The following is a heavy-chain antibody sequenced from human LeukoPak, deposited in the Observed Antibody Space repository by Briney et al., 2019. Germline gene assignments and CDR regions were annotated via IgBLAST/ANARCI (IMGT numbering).Heavy chain of an antibody. V-gene: IGHV3-7*01. Sequence: PGGSLRLSCSASGFTFSDRWMNWVRQAPGKGLEWVAIINRDGSEKHYVDSVKGRFTISRDNAKNSLYLQMNSLRAEDTAVYYCARSDRGPEYWGQGTLVTASS. CDR1: GFTFSDRW. D-gene: IGHD6-25*01. CDR3: ARSDRGPEY. CDR2: INRDGSEK. J-gene: IGHJ4*02.